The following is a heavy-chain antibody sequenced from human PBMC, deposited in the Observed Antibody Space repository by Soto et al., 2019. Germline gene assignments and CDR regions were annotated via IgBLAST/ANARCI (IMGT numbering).Heavy chain of an antibody. CDR2: VYFSGST. J-gene: IGHJ4*02. D-gene: IGHD5-12*01. CDR3: ACGYDSRSNEQFDY. CDR1: GDSVSSGDYY. Sequence: SETLSLTCSVSGDSVSSGDYYWSWIRQPPGKGLEWIGHVYFSGSTNYIPSLKSRLTMSVDTAKNLFSLKLNSVTAADTAVYYCACGYDSRSNEQFDYWGQGTLVTVSS. V-gene: IGHV4-61*08.